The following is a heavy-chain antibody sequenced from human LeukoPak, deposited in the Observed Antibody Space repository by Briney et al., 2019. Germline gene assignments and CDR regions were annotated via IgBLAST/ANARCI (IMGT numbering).Heavy chain of an antibody. V-gene: IGHV1-69*05. CDR1: GGTFSSYA. D-gene: IGHD5-12*01. CDR3: ATTSGSDSHFQH. Sequence: SVKVSCKASGGTFSSYAISWVRQAHGQGLEWMGGIIPIFGTANYAQKFQGRVTITTDESTSTAYMELSSLRSEDTAVYYCATTSGSDSHFQHWGQGTLVTVSS. J-gene: IGHJ1*01. CDR2: IIPIFGTA.